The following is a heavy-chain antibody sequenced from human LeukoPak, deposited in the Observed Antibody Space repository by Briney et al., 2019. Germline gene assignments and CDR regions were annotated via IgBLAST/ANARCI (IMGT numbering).Heavy chain of an antibody. V-gene: IGHV3-7*01. Sequence: GGSLRLSCAASGFTFSTYWMTWVRQAPGKGLEWVANIKQDGSETYYVDSVNGRFTISRDNAKNSLYLQMSSLRAEDTAVYYCARGVPTGVDYFDYWGQGTLATVSS. CDR3: ARGVPTGVDYFDY. D-gene: IGHD1-1*01. CDR1: GFTFSTYW. J-gene: IGHJ4*02. CDR2: IKQDGSET.